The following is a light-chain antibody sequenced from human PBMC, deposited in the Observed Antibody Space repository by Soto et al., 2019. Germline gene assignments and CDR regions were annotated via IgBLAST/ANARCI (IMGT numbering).Light chain of an antibody. J-gene: IGKJ4*01. CDR1: QSISSY. Sequence: DIQMTHSPSSLSASVLDRVTITFLASQSISSYLNWYQQKPGKAPKLLIYAASSLQSGVTSRFSGSGSGTDFTLTIRSLQTEDFANYYCQQSYSTHLTCGGGNTGDIK. V-gene: IGKV1-39*01. CDR3: QQSYSTHLT. CDR2: AAS.